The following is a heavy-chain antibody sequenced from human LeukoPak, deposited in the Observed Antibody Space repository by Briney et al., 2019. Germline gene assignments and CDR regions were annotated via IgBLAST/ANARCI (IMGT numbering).Heavy chain of an antibody. CDR2: IYYSGST. CDR1: GGSISSSSYY. D-gene: IGHD6-19*01. V-gene: IGHV4-39*01. Sequence: PSETLSLSCTVSGGSISSSSYYWGWIRQPPGKGLEWIGSIYYSGSTYYNPSLKSRVTISVDTSKNQFSPKLSSVTAADTAVYYCARTHYSSGRSLDYWGQGTLVTVSS. J-gene: IGHJ4*02. CDR3: ARTHYSSGRSLDY.